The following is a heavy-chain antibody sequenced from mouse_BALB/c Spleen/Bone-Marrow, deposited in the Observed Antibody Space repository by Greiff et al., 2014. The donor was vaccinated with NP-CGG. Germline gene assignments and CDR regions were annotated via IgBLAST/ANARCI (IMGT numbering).Heavy chain of an antibody. J-gene: IGHJ2*01. CDR2: IDPANGNT. CDR1: GFNIKDTY. V-gene: IGHV14-3*02. CDR3: ARYYYGSSLFDY. D-gene: IGHD1-1*01. Sequence: VQLQQSGAELVKPGASVKLSCTASGFNIKDTYMHWVKQRPEQGLEWIGRIDPANGNTKYDPKFQGKATITADTSSYTAYLQLSSLTSEDTAVYYCARYYYGSSLFDYWGQGTTLTVSS.